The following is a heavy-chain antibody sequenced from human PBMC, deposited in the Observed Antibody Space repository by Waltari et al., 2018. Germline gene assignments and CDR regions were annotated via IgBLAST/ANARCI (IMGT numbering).Heavy chain of an antibody. V-gene: IGHV4-38-2*02. J-gene: IGHJ4*02. Sequence: QVQLQESGPGLVKPSETLSLTCTVSGYSISSGYYWGWIRQPPGKGLEWIGSIYHGGSTYYNPSLKSRVTISVDTSKNQFSLKLSSVTAADTAVYYCAREPTMVVTNGAFDYWGQGTLVTVSS. D-gene: IGHD2-15*01. CDR3: AREPTMVVTNGAFDY. CDR1: GYSISSGYY. CDR2: IYHGGST.